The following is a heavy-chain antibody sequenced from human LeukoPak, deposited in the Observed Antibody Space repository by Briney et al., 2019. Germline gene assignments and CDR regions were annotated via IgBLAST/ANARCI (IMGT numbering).Heavy chain of an antibody. CDR1: GYTFTSYD. CDR2: MNPNSGNT. Sequence: ASVKVSCKASGYTFTSYDINWVRQATGQGLEWMGWMNPNSGNTGYAQKFQGRVTITRNTSISTAYMELSSLRSEDTAVYYCARRRRDGYNYEFRCWGQGTLVTVSS. D-gene: IGHD5-24*01. J-gene: IGHJ4*02. CDR3: ARRRRDGYNYEFRC. V-gene: IGHV1-8*03.